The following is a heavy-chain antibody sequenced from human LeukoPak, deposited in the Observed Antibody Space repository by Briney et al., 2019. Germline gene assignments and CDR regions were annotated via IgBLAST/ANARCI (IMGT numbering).Heavy chain of an antibody. CDR1: GVPFSNYY. CDR2: INHSGHT. CDR3: TRAVAGHPD. D-gene: IGHD6-19*01. J-gene: IGHJ4*02. V-gene: IGHV4-34*01. Sequence: PAETLSLTCAVSGVPFSNYYWSWVRQSPSKGLEWIGEINHSGHTNYNPSLKSRVTMSIDTSKNQFSLKLTSVTAADAGVYYCTRAVAGHPDWGQGTLVTVS.